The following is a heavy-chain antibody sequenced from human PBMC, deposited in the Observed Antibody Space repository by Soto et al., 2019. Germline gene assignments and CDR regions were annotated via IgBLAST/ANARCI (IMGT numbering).Heavy chain of an antibody. CDR2: INHSGST. J-gene: IGHJ4*02. V-gene: IGHV4-34*01. Sequence: SEILSLTYAVYGGSFSDFFWSWIRQPPGKGLEWIGEINHSGSTNYNPSLKSRVTISVDTSKNQFSLKLSSVTAADTAVYYCARGPKIPVTGTDFDYWGQGTLVTVSS. CDR3: ARGPKIPVTGTDFDY. D-gene: IGHD1-7*01. CDR1: GGSFSDFF.